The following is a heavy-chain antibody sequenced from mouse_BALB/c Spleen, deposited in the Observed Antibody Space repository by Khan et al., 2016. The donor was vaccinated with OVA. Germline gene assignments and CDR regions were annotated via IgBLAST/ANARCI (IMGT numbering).Heavy chain of an antibody. CDR1: GFNIKDYY. CDR3: ARDGYSPWFAY. CDR2: FDPENGNT. Sequence: EVQLKESGAELVRPGALIKLSCKASGFNIKDYYMHWVKQRPEQGLEWIGWFDPENGNTIYDPKFQGKASIIADTSSNTAYLQLSSLTSEDTAVYYCARDGYSPWFAYWGQGTLVTVSA. D-gene: IGHD2-3*01. J-gene: IGHJ3*01. V-gene: IGHV14-1*02.